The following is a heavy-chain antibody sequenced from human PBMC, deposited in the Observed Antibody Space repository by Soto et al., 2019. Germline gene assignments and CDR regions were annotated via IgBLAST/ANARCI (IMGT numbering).Heavy chain of an antibody. V-gene: IGHV3-9*01. J-gene: IGHJ3*02. CDR2: ISWNSGSI. CDR3: AKALDAFDI. Sequence: EVQLVESGGGLVQPGRSLRLSCAASGFTFDDYAMHWVRQAPGKGLEWVSGISWNSGSIGYADSVKGRFTISGDNAKNSLYLQMNSLRAEDTALYYCAKALDAFDIWGQGTMVTVSS. CDR1: GFTFDDYA.